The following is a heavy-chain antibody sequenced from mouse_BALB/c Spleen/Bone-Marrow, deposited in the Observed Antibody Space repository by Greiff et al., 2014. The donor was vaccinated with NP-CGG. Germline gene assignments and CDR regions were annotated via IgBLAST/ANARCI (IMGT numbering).Heavy chain of an antibody. D-gene: IGHD1-1*01. CDR1: GFNIKDTY. Sequence: VQLKESGAELVKPGASVKLSCTASGFNIKDTYIHWVRQRPEQGLEWIGRIDPANGNTKYDPKFQGKATITADTSSNTAYLQLSSLTSEDTAVYYCAREVDYAMDYWGQGTSVTVSS. CDR2: IDPANGNT. J-gene: IGHJ4*01. V-gene: IGHV14-3*02. CDR3: AREVDYAMDY.